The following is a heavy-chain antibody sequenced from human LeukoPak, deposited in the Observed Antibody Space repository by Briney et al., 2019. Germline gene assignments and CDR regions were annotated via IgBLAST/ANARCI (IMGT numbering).Heavy chain of an antibody. J-gene: IGHJ3*01. CDR2: ITAGGGST. Sequence: PGGSLRLSCAGSGFTFSTFAMSWVRQAPGRGLECVSAITAGGGSTHYVDSAKDRFTISRDNSKNTLYLEMNSLRAEDTAVYYCAKVGYCSGGSCYRAFDVWGHGTTVTVSS. CDR3: AKVGYCSGGSCYRAFDV. V-gene: IGHV3-23*01. CDR1: GFTFSTFA. D-gene: IGHD2-15*01.